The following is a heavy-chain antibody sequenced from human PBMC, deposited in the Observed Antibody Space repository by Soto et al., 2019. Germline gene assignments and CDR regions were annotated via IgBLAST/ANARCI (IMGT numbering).Heavy chain of an antibody. CDR3: ARVLSGDYAYYYGMDV. CDR1: GGSISSGGYY. CDR2: IYYSGST. D-gene: IGHD4-17*01. V-gene: IGHV4-31*03. J-gene: IGHJ6*02. Sequence: QVQLQESGPGLVKPSQTLSLTCTVSGGSISSGGYYWSWIRQHPGKGLEWIGYIYYSGSTYYNPSLKSGVTISVDTSKNQFSLKLSSVTAADTAVYYCARVLSGDYAYYYGMDVWGQGTTVTVSS.